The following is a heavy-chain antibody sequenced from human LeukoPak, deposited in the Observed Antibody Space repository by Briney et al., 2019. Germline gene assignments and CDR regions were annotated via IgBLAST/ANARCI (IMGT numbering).Heavy chain of an antibody. D-gene: IGHD4-17*01. J-gene: IGHJ4*02. V-gene: IGHV3-23*01. CDR2: ISGIGGST. Sequence: GGSLRLSCAASGFTLSSDSMNWVRQAPGKWLEWVSAISGIGGSTYYADSVKGRFTISRDNSKKTLYLQMNSLRAEDTAVYSCAKDLLDSGDYLPGDYWGQGTLVTVSS. CDR3: AKDLLDSGDYLPGDY. CDR1: GFTLSSDS.